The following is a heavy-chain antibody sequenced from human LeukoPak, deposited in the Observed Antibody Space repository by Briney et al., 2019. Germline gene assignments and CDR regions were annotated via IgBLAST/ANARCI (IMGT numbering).Heavy chain of an antibody. CDR2: IYPADSET. D-gene: IGHD4-17*01. J-gene: IGHJ3*02. Sequence: GESLKISCKGSGYSFTRNCIGWLRQMPGKRLEWMRIIYPADSETRYSPSFQGHVAMSVDKSISTAYLQWSSLKASDTAMYYCARLYYGDYDAFDIWGQGTMVTVSS. CDR1: GYSFTRNC. CDR3: ARLYYGDYDAFDI. V-gene: IGHV5-51*01.